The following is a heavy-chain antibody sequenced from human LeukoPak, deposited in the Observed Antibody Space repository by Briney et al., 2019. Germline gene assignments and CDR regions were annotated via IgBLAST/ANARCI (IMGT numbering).Heavy chain of an antibody. CDR3: ARGAVAGHDAFDI. Sequence: PGGSLRLSCVGSGYSFSSYAMSWVRQAPGKGLEWVSVIYSGGSTYYADSVKGRFTISRDNSKNTLYLQMNSLRAEDTAVYYCARGAVAGHDAFDIWGQGTMVTVSS. D-gene: IGHD6-19*01. J-gene: IGHJ3*02. CDR1: GYSFSSYA. V-gene: IGHV3-66*01. CDR2: IYSGGST.